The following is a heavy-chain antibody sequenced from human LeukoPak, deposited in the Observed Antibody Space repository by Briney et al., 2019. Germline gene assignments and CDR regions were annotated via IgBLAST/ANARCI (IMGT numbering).Heavy chain of an antibody. Sequence: PSETLSLTCAVYSGSFSGHFWTYVRQPPGMGLEWIGEIDQRGSTNYNPSLKSRVTMSVDTSKNQFSLRLSSVTAADTAVYYCARGSIYYGDSSVYFDYWAQGTLVTVSS. D-gene: IGHD3-22*01. CDR3: ARGSIYYGDSSVYFDY. CDR2: IDQRGST. V-gene: IGHV4-34*01. CDR1: SGSFSGHF. J-gene: IGHJ4*02.